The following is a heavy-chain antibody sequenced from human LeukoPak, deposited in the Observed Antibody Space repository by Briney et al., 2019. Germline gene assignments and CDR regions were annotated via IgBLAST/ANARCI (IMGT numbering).Heavy chain of an antibody. Sequence: PSETLSLTCTVSGGSISSGGYYWSWIRQHPGKGLEWIGYIYYSGSTYYNPSLKSRVTISVDTSKNQFSLKLSSVTAADTAVYYCARNLWDCSGGSCYPTGWFDPWGQGTLVTVSS. J-gene: IGHJ5*02. CDR2: IYYSGST. D-gene: IGHD2-15*01. CDR3: ARNLWDCSGGSCYPTGWFDP. V-gene: IGHV4-31*03. CDR1: GGSISSGGYY.